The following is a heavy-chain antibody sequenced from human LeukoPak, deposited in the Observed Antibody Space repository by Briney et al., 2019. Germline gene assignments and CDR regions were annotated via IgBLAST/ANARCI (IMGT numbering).Heavy chain of an antibody. CDR2: MSGSAGST. CDR1: GFTFSSYA. J-gene: IGHJ3*02. CDR3: TTGALLDRQQSLWYHPNAFDI. Sequence: GGSLRLSCAASGFTFSSYAMSWVRQAPGKGLEWVSAMSGSAGSTYYADSVKGRFTISRDNSKNTLYLQMNSLKTEDTAVYYCTTGALLDRQQSLWYHPNAFDIWGQGTMVTVSS. V-gene: IGHV3-23*01. D-gene: IGHD3-10*01.